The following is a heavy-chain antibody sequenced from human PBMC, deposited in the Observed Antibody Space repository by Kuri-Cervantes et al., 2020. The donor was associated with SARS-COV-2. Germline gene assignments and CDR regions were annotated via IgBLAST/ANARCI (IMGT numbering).Heavy chain of an antibody. V-gene: IGHV3-11*06. CDR3: ARGYCSSTSCSPLY. J-gene: IGHJ4*02. CDR1: GFTFSDYY. D-gene: IGHD2-2*01. CDR2: ISSSSSYI. Sequence: GGSLRLSCAASGFTFSDYYMSWIRQAPGKGLEWVSSISSSSSYIYYADSVKGRFTISRDNAKNSLYLQMNSLRAEDTAVYYCARGYCSSTSCSPLYWGQGTLVTVSS.